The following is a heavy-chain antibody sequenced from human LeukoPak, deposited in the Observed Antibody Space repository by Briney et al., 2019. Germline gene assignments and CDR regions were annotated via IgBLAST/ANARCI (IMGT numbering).Heavy chain of an antibody. V-gene: IGHV3-23*01. CDR3: AKSVTVFPYDSSCYYSP. CDR1: VFTFSSYA. D-gene: IGHD3-22*01. CDR2: ISGSGCRR. Sequence: GGCLRLSPAASVFTFSSYAMSGVCDAPGRGLECVSAISGSGCRRYYADPVKGRFTISSDNSKNTQYVQMNSQRADDTGVYYCAKSVTVFPYDSSCYYSPWREGTMVSVSS. J-gene: IGHJ4*02.